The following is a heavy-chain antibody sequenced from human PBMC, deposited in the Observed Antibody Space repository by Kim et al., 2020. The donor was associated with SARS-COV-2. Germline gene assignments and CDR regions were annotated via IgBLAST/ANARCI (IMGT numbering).Heavy chain of an antibody. V-gene: IGHV3-7*03. CDR1: GFTFSTYW. Sequence: GGSLRLSCAASGFTFSTYWMTWVRQAPGKGLEWVATIKPDGIERFHADSVKGRFTISRDDTKNSLYLQMNSLRAEDTAIYYCERDYDFWGQGTLVTVSS. CDR3: ERDYDF. J-gene: IGHJ4*02. CDR2: IKPDGIER.